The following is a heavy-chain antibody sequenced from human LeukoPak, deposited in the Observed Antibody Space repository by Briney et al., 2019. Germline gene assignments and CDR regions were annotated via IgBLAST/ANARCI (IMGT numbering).Heavy chain of an antibody. CDR1: GGSISSSSYY. V-gene: IGHV4-39*07. Sequence: SETLSLTCTVSGGSISSSSYYWGWIRQPPGKGLEWIGSIYYSGSTYYNPSLKSRVTMSVDTSKNQFSLKLSSVTAADTAVYYCARGLPGHSSSWYALLPPLFDYWGQGTLVTVSS. CDR2: IYYSGST. D-gene: IGHD6-13*01. J-gene: IGHJ4*02. CDR3: ARGLPGHSSSWYALLPPLFDY.